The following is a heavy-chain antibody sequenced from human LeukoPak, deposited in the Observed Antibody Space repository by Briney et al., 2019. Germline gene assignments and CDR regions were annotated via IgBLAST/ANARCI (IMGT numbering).Heavy chain of an antibody. V-gene: IGHV3-9*01. CDR2: ISWNSGSI. CDR3: ARVGRWGTTAGHFDY. CDR1: GFTFDDYA. Sequence: GRSLRLSCAASGFTFDDYAMHWVRQAPGKGLEWVSGISWNSGSIGYADSVKGRFTISRDNAKNSLYLQMNSLRAEDTAVYYCARVGRWGTTAGHFDYWGQGTLVTVSS. J-gene: IGHJ4*02. D-gene: IGHD6-13*01.